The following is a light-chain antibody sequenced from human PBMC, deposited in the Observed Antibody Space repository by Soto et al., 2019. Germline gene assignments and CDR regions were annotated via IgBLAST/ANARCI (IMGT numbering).Light chain of an antibody. CDR3: QQYDNWPYT. Sequence: EIVMTQSPATLSVSPGERVTLSCRATQSVSSNLAWYQQKPGQAPRLLIYGASTRATGIPARFSGSGSGTEFTLIISSQQSEDFAVYYCQQYDNWPYTFGQGTKLEIK. CDR1: QSVSSN. V-gene: IGKV3-15*01. J-gene: IGKJ2*01. CDR2: GAS.